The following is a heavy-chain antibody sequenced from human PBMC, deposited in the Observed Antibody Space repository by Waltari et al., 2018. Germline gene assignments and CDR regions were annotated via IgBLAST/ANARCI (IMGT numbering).Heavy chain of an antibody. Sequence: QVQLQESGPGLVKPSETLSLTCTVSGGSISSYYWSWIRQPPGKGLEWTGYIYTSGSTNYNPSLKSRVTISVDTSKNQFSLKLSSVTAADTAVYYCARVLWFGELYDAFDIWGQGTMVTVSS. CDR1: GGSISSYY. V-gene: IGHV4-4*09. J-gene: IGHJ3*02. CDR2: IYTSGST. CDR3: ARVLWFGELYDAFDI. D-gene: IGHD3-10*01.